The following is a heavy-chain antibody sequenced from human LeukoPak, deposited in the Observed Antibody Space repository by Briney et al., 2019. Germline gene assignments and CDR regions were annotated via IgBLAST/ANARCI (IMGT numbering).Heavy chain of an antibody. J-gene: IGHJ4*02. CDR1: GYTFSSYG. V-gene: IGHV1-18*01. CDR3: ARAVRGYSYAYLPY. CDR2: ISAYDGNT. D-gene: IGHD5-18*01. Sequence: ASVKVSCKASGYTFSSYGISWVRQAPGQGLEWMGWISAYDGNTNYAQKLQGRVTMTTDTSTSTAYMELRSLRSDDAAVYYCARAVRGYSYAYLPYWGQGTLVTVSS.